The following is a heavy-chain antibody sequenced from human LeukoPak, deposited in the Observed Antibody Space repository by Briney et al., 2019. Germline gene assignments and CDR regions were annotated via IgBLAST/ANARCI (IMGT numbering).Heavy chain of an antibody. CDR3: VRDDSSHFDY. CDR2: INRDGSST. V-gene: IGHV3-74*01. Sequence: GGSLRLSCAASGFTFRSYWMHWVRQAPGKGLVWVSRINRDGSSTNYADSVKGRFTISRDNAKNTLYLQVNSLRAEDTAVYYCVRDDSSHFDYWGQGALVTVSS. J-gene: IGHJ4*02. CDR1: GFTFRSYW. D-gene: IGHD4-11*01.